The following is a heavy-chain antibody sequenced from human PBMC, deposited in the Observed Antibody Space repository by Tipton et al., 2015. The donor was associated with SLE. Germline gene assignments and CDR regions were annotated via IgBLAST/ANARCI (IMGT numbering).Heavy chain of an antibody. CDR1: GFAFAKYA. J-gene: IGHJ5*02. D-gene: IGHD2-8*01. Sequence: SLRLSCAASGFAFAKYAMSWVRQAPGKGLEWVYSISGSGVNIYHADSVKGRFTISRDNSENTLFLRMNNLRVDDTAVYYCAKDTLNTNYPGRWFEVWGQGAPVTVSS. CDR2: ISGSGVNI. CDR3: AKDTLNTNYPGRWFEV. V-gene: IGHV3-23*01.